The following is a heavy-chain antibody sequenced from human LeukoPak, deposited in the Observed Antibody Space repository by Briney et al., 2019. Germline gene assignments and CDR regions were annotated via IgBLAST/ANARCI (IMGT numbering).Heavy chain of an antibody. Sequence: PGGSLRLSCAASGFTFSSYEMNWVRQAPGKGLEWVSYISSSGSTIYYADSVKGRFTISRDNAKNSLYLQMNSLRAEDTAVYYCARVGTRQADDAFDIWGQRTMVTVSS. CDR3: ARVGTRQADDAFDI. J-gene: IGHJ3*02. CDR2: ISSSGSTI. D-gene: IGHD1-1*01. CDR1: GFTFSSYE. V-gene: IGHV3-48*03.